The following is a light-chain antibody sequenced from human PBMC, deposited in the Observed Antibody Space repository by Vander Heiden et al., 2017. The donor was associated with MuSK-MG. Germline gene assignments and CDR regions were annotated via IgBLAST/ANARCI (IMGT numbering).Light chain of an antibody. CDR2: AAS. CDR3: QQYYRSPQT. V-gene: IGKV1-NL1*01. CDR1: QSIYNS. J-gene: IGKJ2*01. Sequence: DIQMTQSSSSLSASVGDRVTITCRASQSIYNSLAWHQRKPGKAPKLLLYAASTLESGVPSRFSGSGSGTEYTLNITSLQPEDVATYYCQQYYRSPQTFGQGTSLEIK.